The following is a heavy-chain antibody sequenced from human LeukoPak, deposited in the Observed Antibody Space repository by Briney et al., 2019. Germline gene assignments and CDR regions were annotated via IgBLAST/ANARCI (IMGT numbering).Heavy chain of an antibody. CDR1: GFTFSSYW. J-gene: IGHJ3*02. V-gene: IGHV3-74*01. CDR2: INTDGSST. Sequence: GGSLRLSCAASGFTFSSYWMHWVRQAPGKGLVWVSRINTDGSSTSYADSVKGRFTISRDNAKNSLYLQMNSLRAEDTAVYYCARDLITSRTDDAFDIWGQGTMVTVSS. D-gene: IGHD2-2*01. CDR3: ARDLITSRTDDAFDI.